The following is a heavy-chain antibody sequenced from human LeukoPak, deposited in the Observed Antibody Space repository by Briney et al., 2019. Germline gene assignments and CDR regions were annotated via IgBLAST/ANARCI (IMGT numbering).Heavy chain of an antibody. V-gene: IGHV1-18*01. J-gene: IGHJ4*02. CDR1: GYTFTNYG. CDR2: ISGYNGHT. D-gene: IGHD6-19*01. Sequence: ASVKVSCKASGYTFTNYGISWVRQAPGQGLEWMGWISGYNGHTNYAQKLQGRVTMTTDTSTSTAYMELSSLRSDDTAVYSCARGSRSGWYYFDYWGQGTLVTVSS. CDR3: ARGSRSGWYYFDY.